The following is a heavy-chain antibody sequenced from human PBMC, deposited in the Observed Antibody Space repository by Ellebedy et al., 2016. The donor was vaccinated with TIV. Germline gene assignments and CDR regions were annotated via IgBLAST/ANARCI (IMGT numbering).Heavy chain of an antibody. D-gene: IGHD2-15*01. CDR1: GYSFTSNW. CDR2: IYPGDSDT. Sequence: GESLKISXKGSGYSFTSNWIGWVRQRPGKGLEWLGIIYPGDSDTRYNPSFQGQVTISADRSISTAYLQWSSLKASDTAIYYCARHSGGSPFDPWGQGTLVTVSS. CDR3: ARHSGGSPFDP. J-gene: IGHJ5*02. V-gene: IGHV5-51*01.